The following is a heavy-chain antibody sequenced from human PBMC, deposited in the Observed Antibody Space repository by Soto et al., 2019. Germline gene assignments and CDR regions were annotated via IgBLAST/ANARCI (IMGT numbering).Heavy chain of an antibody. V-gene: IGHV3-21*01. CDR2: ISSSSSYI. D-gene: IGHD3-10*01. CDR1: EFTFSSYS. J-gene: IGHJ6*02. Sequence: PGGSMRLSCAASEFTFSSYSMNWVRQAPGKGLEWVSSISSSSSYIYYADSVKGRFTISRDNAKNSLYLQMNSLRAEDTAVYYCARDPLLVPGVNYYYYGMDVWGQGTTVTVSS. CDR3: ARDPLLVPGVNYYYYGMDV.